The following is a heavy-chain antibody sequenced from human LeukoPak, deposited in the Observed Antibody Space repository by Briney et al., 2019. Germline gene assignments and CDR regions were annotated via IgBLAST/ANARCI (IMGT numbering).Heavy chain of an antibody. Sequence: ASVKVSCKASGYTFTSYDINWVRQATGQGLEWMGWMNPNSGNTGYAQKFQGRVTMTKNTSKSTAYMELSSLTSEDTAVYYCARGERCCSGSNCYDDAFGIWGQGTMVTVSS. J-gene: IGHJ3*02. D-gene: IGHD2-15*01. CDR3: ARGERCCSGSNCYDDAFGI. CDR1: GYTFTSYD. V-gene: IGHV1-8*02. CDR2: MNPNSGNT.